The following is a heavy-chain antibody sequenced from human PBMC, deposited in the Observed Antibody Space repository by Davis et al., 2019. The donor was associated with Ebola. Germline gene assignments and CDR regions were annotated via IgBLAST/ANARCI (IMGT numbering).Heavy chain of an antibody. CDR2: ISYDGSNK. V-gene: IGHV3-30*18. CDR1: GFTFSSYG. J-gene: IGHJ6*02. D-gene: IGHD2-21*02. Sequence: PGGSLRLSCAASGFTFSSYGMHWVRQAPGKGLEWVAVISYDGSNKYYADSVKGRFTISRDNSKNTLYLQMNSLRAEDTAVYYCAKDGGCGGDCKGMDVWGQGTTVTVSS. CDR3: AKDGGCGGDCKGMDV.